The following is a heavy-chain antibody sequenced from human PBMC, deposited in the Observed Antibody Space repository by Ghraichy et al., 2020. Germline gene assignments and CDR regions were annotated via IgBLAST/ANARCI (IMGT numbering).Heavy chain of an antibody. J-gene: IGHJ4*02. CDR2: INPSAGTT. CDR1: GYSFTTYF. V-gene: IGHV1-46*01. Sequence: ASVKVSCKASGYSFTTYFMHWVRQAPGQGLEWMGIINPSAGTTSYAQKFQGRVSMTRDTSTSTIYMELSSLKSEDTAVYYCARKNPFGRSSFPALDYWGQGTLVAVSS. CDR3: ARKNPFGRSSFPALDY. D-gene: IGHD6-6*01.